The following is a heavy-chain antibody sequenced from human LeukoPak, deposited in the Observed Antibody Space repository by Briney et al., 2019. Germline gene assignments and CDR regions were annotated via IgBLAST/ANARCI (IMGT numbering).Heavy chain of an antibody. Sequence: PSETLSLTCTVSGGSISSGSYYWSWIRQPAGKGLEWIGRIYTSGTTNYNPSLKSRVTISVDTSKTQFSLKLSSVTAADTAVYYCARGGFWSGYLDYWGQGTLVTVSS. CDR2: IYTSGTT. D-gene: IGHD3-3*01. CDR3: ARGGFWSGYLDY. V-gene: IGHV4-61*02. J-gene: IGHJ4*02. CDR1: GGSISSGSYY.